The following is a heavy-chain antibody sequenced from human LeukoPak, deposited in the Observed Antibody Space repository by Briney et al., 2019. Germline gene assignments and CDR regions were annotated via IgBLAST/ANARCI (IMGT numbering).Heavy chain of an antibody. CDR2: ISGSGGST. V-gene: IGHV3-23*01. CDR3: AKAPMARYFDY. Sequence: GGSLRLSCAASGFTFSDYYMSWIRQAPGKGLEWVSAISGSGGSTYYADSVKGRFTISRDNSKNTLYLQMNSLRAEDTAVYYCAKAPMARYFDYWGQGTLVTVSS. J-gene: IGHJ4*02. CDR1: GFTFSDYY. D-gene: IGHD3-10*01.